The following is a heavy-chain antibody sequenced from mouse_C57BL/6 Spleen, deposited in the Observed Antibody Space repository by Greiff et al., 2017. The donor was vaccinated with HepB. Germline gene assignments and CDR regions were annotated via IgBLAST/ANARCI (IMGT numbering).Heavy chain of an antibody. V-gene: IGHV5-12*01. Sequence: EVMLVESGGGLVQPGGSLKLSCAASGFTFSDYYMYWVRQTPEKRLEWVAYISNGGGSTYYPDTVKGRFTISRDNAKNTLYLQMCRLKSVDTAMYYCARQGTVVAFDDWGQGTTLTVSS. CDR1: GFTFSDYY. CDR2: ISNGGGST. J-gene: IGHJ2*01. CDR3: ARQGTVVAFDD. D-gene: IGHD1-1*01.